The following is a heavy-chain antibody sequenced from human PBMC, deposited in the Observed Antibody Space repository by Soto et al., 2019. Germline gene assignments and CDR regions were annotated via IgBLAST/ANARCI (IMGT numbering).Heavy chain of an antibody. CDR2: NIAIFGTA. CDR3: ARGEQRGCSYAPYYYGMDV. J-gene: IGHJ6*02. CDR1: GGTFSSYA. V-gene: IGHV1-69*01. Sequence: QVQLVQSWAELKKPGSSVKVSCKASGGTFSSYAISWVRQAPGQGLELMGGNIAIFGTANYAQKFQGRVTITAEESTGTAYMELSSLRSEDTAVYYCARGEQRGCSYAPYYYGMDVWGQGTTVTVSS. D-gene: IGHD5-18*01.